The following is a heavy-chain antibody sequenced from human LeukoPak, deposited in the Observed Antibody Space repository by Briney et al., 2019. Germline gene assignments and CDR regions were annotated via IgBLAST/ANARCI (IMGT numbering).Heavy chain of an antibody. J-gene: IGHJ4*02. D-gene: IGHD3-16*02. V-gene: IGHV3-23*01. Sequence: PGGSLRLPCAASGFTFSIYAMSWVRQAPGKGLEGVSPIRGGGGSTYYADSVKGRFTISRDNSKNTLYLQMNSLRAEDTAVYYCGGDQSYDYVWGSYRSLKYYFDYWGQGTLVTVS. CDR1: GFTFSIYA. CDR2: IRGGGGST. CDR3: GGDQSYDYVWGSYRSLKYYFDY.